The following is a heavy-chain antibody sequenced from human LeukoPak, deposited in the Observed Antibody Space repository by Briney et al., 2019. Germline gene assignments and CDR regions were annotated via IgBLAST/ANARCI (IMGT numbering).Heavy chain of an antibody. V-gene: IGHV4-34*01. D-gene: IGHD3-16*01. CDR1: GGSFSGYY. Sequence: SETLSLTCAVYGGSFSGYYWSWIRQPLGKGLEWIGEINHSGSTNYNPSLKSRVTISVDTSKNQFSLKLSSVTAADTAVYYCARGRRYDYVWGSQAYYFDYWGQGTLVTVSS. J-gene: IGHJ4*02. CDR3: ARGRRYDYVWGSQAYYFDY. CDR2: INHSGST.